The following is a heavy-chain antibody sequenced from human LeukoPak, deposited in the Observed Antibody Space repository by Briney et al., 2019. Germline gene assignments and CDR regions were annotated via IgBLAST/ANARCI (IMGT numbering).Heavy chain of an antibody. J-gene: IGHJ6*02. V-gene: IGHV1-18*01. CDR3: ARDPYPAGSGSSPYYYGMDV. D-gene: IGHD3-10*01. Sequence: ASVKVSCKASGYTFTSYGISWVRQAPGQGLEWMGWISAYNGNTNYAQKLQGRVTMTTDTSTSTAYMELRSLRSEDTAVYYCARDPYPAGSGSSPYYYGMDVWGQGTTVTVSS. CDR2: ISAYNGNT. CDR1: GYTFTSYG.